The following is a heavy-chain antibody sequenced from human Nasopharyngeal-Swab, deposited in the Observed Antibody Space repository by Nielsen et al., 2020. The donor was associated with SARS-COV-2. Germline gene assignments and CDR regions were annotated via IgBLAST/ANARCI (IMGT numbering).Heavy chain of an antibody. Sequence: ASVKVSCKASGYTFTSYAWHWVRQAPGQRLERMGWINAGNGNTKYSQKFQGRVTITRDTSASTANMALSSLRSEDTAVYYCARGGMVRGVSYNWFDPWGQGTLVTVSS. CDR1: GYTFTSYA. CDR3: ARGGMVRGVSYNWFDP. D-gene: IGHD3-10*01. CDR2: INAGNGNT. J-gene: IGHJ5*02. V-gene: IGHV1-3*01.